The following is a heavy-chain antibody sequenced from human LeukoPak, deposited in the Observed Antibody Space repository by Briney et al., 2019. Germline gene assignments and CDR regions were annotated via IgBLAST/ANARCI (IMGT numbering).Heavy chain of an antibody. CDR1: GFTFSSYG. V-gene: IGHV3-23*01. Sequence: PGGSLRLSCAASGFTFSSYGMSWVRQAPGKGLEWVSAISGSGGSTYYADSVKGRFTISRDNSKNTLYLQMNSLRAEDTAVYYCAKRKAAAGTSYYYYMDVWGKGTTVTISS. D-gene: IGHD6-13*01. CDR3: AKRKAAAGTSYYYYMDV. CDR2: ISGSGGST. J-gene: IGHJ6*03.